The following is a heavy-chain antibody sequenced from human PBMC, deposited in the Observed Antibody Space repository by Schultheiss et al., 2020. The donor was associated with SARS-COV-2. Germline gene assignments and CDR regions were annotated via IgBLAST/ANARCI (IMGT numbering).Heavy chain of an antibody. V-gene: IGHV4-59*01. CDR2: IYYSGST. CDR1: GESFSGYY. D-gene: IGHD5-12*01. Sequence: SQTLSLTCAVYGESFSGYYWSWIRQPPGKGLEWIGYIYYSGSTNYNPSLKSRVTMSVDTSKSQFSLKLTSVTAADTAMYYCARGPTRYYFDYWGQGTLVTVSS. CDR3: ARGPTRYYFDY. J-gene: IGHJ4*02.